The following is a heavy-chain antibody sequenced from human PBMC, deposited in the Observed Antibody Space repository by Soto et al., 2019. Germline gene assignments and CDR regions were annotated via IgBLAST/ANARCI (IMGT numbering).Heavy chain of an antibody. CDR3: VRGTWDCSSINCDTPQGCFDYGMDV. D-gene: IGHD4-4*01. Sequence: QVQVVQSGAEVQKPGSSVKVSCKASGGSFSNYGISGVRLSPGQVLKRRGGLIPMFVSPKYAQKFRNRATITSDETTRTAYMDLSSLCSDDTAIYYFVRGTWDCSSINCDTPQGCFDYGMDVWGQGHTVNVSS. CDR2: LIPMFVSP. V-gene: IGHV1-69*01. J-gene: IGHJ6*01. CDR1: GGSFSNYG.